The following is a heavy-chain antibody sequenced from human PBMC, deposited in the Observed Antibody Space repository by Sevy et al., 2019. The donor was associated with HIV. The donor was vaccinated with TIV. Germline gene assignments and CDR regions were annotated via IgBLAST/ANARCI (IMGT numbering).Heavy chain of an antibody. Sequence: GGSLRLSCAASGFTFSNHGMHWVRQAPGKGLEWVAFIRYDGSNEYYGDSVKGGFTISRENSKDTLYLQMNSLRPEDTAVYFCAKDRKVLLVVYAIPFDVFDIWGHGTMVTVSS. J-gene: IGHJ3*02. CDR1: GFTFSNHG. V-gene: IGHV3-30*02. CDR2: IRYDGSNE. D-gene: IGHD2-8*02. CDR3: AKDRKVLLVVYAIPFDVFDI.